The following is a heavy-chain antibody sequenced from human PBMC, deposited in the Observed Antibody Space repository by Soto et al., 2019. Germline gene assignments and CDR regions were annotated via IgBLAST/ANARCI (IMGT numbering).Heavy chain of an antibody. CDR3: AKVAIPDGIDV. V-gene: IGHV3-30*18. Sequence: QVQLVESGGGVVQPGRSLRLSCAASGFTFSSYGMHWVRQAPGKGLEWVAVISYDGSNKYYADSVKGRFTISRDNSKNTLYLQLNSLRAEDTAVYYCAKVAIPDGIDVWGQGTTVTVSS. CDR2: ISYDGSNK. CDR1: GFTFSSYG. J-gene: IGHJ6*02.